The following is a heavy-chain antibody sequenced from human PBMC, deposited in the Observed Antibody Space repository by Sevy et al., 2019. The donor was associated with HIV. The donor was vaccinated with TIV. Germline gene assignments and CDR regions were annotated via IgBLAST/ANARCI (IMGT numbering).Heavy chain of an antibody. CDR3: ARALADYAILTGYYGGAYYFDY. D-gene: IGHD3-9*01. Sequence: SETLSLTCAVYGGSFSGYYWSWIRQPPGKGLEWIGEINHSGSTNYNPSLKSRVTISVDTSKNQFTLKLSSVTAADTAVYYCARALADYAILTGYYGGAYYFDYWGQGTLVTVSS. CDR2: INHSGST. V-gene: IGHV4-34*01. J-gene: IGHJ4*02. CDR1: GGSFSGYY.